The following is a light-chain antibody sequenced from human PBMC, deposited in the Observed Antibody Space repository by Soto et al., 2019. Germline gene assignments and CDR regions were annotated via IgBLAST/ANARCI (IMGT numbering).Light chain of an antibody. CDR2: DVS. Sequence: QSVLTQPASVSGSLGQSITISCTGTSGDVGTYDYVSWYQQHPGKAPKLLIFDVSSRPSGISDRFSGSKSGNTASLTISGLQAEDEADYYCNSYLTSIVAFGGGTKVTVL. CDR1: SGDVGTYDY. V-gene: IGLV2-14*03. CDR3: NSYLTSIVA. J-gene: IGLJ2*01.